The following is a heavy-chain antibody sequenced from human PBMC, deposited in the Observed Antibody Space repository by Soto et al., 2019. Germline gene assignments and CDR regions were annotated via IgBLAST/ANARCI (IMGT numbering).Heavy chain of an antibody. Sequence: PSETLSLTCTVTGDSISSRSYYLGWIRQPPGKVLECIVSIYYSGSTYNNPSLRSRVSMSIDTSKDQFSLNLKSVTAADTALYFCAIQRTSVVTQAYFELWGPGSLVTVSS. CDR2: IYYSGST. V-gene: IGHV4-39*01. D-gene: IGHD2-21*02. CDR3: AIQRTSVVTQAYFEL. J-gene: IGHJ4*02. CDR1: GDSISSRSYY.